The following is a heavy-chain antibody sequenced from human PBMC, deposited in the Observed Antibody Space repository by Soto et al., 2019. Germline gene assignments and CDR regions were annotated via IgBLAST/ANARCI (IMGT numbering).Heavy chain of an antibody. Sequence: SETLSLTCTVSGGSISSGDYYWSWIRQPPGKGLAWIGYIYYSVSTYYNPSLKSRVTISVDTSKNQFSLKLSSVTAADTAVYYCARDRGSGSYLAFDIWGQGTMVTVSS. CDR2: IYYSVST. CDR3: ARDRGSGSYLAFDI. CDR1: GGSISSGDYY. V-gene: IGHV4-30-4*01. D-gene: IGHD3-10*01. J-gene: IGHJ3*02.